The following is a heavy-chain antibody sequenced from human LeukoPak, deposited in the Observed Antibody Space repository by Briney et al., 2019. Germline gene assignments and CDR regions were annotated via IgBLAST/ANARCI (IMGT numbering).Heavy chain of an antibody. V-gene: IGHV3-21*01. CDR1: GFTFSSYS. J-gene: IGHJ4*02. CDR2: ISSSSSYI. Sequence: GGSLRLSCEASGFTFSSYSMNWVRQAPGKGLEWVSSISSSSSYIYYADSVKGRFTISRDNAKNSLYLQMNSLRAEDTAVYYCARSLPVAGTPGFDYWGQGTLVTVSS. CDR3: ARSLPVAGTPGFDY. D-gene: IGHD6-19*01.